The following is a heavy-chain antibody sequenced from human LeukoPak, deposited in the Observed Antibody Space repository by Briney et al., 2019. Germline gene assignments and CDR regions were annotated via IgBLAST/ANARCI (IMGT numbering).Heavy chain of an antibody. Sequence: GGSLRLSCSASGFAFSSYAMSWVRQAPGKGLEWVSITSGSGGNPYYADSVKGRFTISRDNSKNTLYLHMNSLRAEDTALYYCAKDRGIILVRGAADYGGQEILVTVSS. CDR3: AKDRGIILVRGAADY. J-gene: IGHJ4*02. D-gene: IGHD3-10*01. CDR2: TSGSGGNP. V-gene: IGHV3-23*01. CDR1: GFAFSSYA.